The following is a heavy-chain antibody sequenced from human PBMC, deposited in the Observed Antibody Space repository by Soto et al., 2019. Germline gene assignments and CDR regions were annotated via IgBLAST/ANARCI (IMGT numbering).Heavy chain of an antibody. CDR3: SGGICV. V-gene: IGHV4-31*03. CDR2: ISYGGST. Sequence: QVQLQESGPGLVKPSQTLSLTCTVSGGSINSGGYCWSWIRQHPGKGLDWIGCISYGGSTSYNPSLKSRVTISVDTSKNQFSLKLSAGTAADTAVYYCSGGICVWGQGTLNTVSS. J-gene: IGHJ4*02. CDR1: GGSINSGGYC. D-gene: IGHD3-16*01.